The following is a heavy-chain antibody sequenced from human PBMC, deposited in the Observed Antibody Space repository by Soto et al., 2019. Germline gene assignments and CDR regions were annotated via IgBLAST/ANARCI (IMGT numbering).Heavy chain of an antibody. D-gene: IGHD2-8*01. Sequence: SETLSLTCAVSGGSISSGGYSWSWIRQPPGKGLEWIGYIYYSGSTNYNPSLKSRVTISVDTSKNQFSLKLSSVTAADTAVYYCTRRYAGNFDYWGQGTLVTVPQ. J-gene: IGHJ4*02. CDR3: TRRYAGNFDY. CDR2: IYYSGST. V-gene: IGHV4-61*08. CDR1: GGSISSGGYS.